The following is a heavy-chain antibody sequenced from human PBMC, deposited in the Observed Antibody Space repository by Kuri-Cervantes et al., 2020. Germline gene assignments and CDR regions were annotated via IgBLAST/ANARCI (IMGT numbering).Heavy chain of an antibody. V-gene: IGHV4-39*06. J-gene: IGHJ6*02. CDR1: GGSISSGGYY. Sequence: SETLSLTCTVSGGSISSGGYYWSWIRQHPGKGLEWIGSIYYSGSTNYNPSLKSRVTISVDTSKNQFPLKLSSVTAADTAVYYCAREGTIYYYDSSGYYRQNYYYGMDVWGQGTTVTVSS. CDR2: IYYSGST. D-gene: IGHD3-22*01. CDR3: AREGTIYYYDSSGYYRQNYYYGMDV.